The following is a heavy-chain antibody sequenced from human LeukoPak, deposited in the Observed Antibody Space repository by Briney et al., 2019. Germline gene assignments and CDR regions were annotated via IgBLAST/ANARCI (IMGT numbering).Heavy chain of an antibody. J-gene: IGHJ4*02. V-gene: IGHV4-30-2*01. CDR2: IYHSGST. Sequence: SEILSLTCAVSGGSISSGGYSWSWIRQPPGKGLEWIGYIYHSGSTYYNPSLKSRVTISVDRSKNQFSLKLSSVTAADTAVYYCARGSVLYYFDYWGQGTLVTVSS. CDR3: ARGSVLYYFDY. D-gene: IGHD3-3*01. CDR1: GGSISSGGYS.